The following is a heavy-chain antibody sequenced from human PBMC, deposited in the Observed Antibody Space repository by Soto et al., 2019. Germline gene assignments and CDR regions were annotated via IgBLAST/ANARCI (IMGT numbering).Heavy chain of an antibody. D-gene: IGHD4-17*01. J-gene: IGHJ3*02. CDR1: GFSLSTSGVG. V-gene: IGHV2-5*02. CDR3: AHIGRWPRGCAFDI. CDR2: IYWDDDK. Sequence: QITLKESGPTLVKPTQTVTLTCTFSGFSLSTSGVGVGWIRQAPGKALEWLALIYWDDDKRYSPSLKSRLTVTKDTSKTQVVLTMTNMDPVDTATSFCAHIGRWPRGCAFDIWGQGTMVTVSS.